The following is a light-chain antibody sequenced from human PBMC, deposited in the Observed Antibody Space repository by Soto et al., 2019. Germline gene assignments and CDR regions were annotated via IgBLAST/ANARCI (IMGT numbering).Light chain of an antibody. CDR2: EVN. V-gene: IGLV2-14*01. CDR3: NSYTSSSTCV. J-gene: IGLJ2*01. Sequence: QSALTQPASVSGSPGQSITISCTGTSSDVGGYNYVSWYQQHPGKAPKLLIYEVNNRPSGVSNRFSGSKSGNTASLTISGLQAEDEADYYCNSYTSSSTCVFGGGTKVTVL. CDR1: SSDVGGYNY.